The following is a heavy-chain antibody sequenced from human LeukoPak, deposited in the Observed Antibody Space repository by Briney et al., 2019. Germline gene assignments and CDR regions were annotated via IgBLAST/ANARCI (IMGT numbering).Heavy chain of an antibody. J-gene: IGHJ4*02. CDR2: IGGSGGTT. CDR1: GFTFSSYA. D-gene: IGHD3-22*01. V-gene: IGHV3-23*01. Sequence: PGGSLRLSCAASGFTFSSYAVSWVRQAPGEGLEWVSAIGGSGGTTYYADSVKGRFTVSRDNSKNTLYLQMNSLRAEDTAVYYCAKRDSSGYYYSDYWGQGTLVTVSS. CDR3: AKRDSSGYYYSDY.